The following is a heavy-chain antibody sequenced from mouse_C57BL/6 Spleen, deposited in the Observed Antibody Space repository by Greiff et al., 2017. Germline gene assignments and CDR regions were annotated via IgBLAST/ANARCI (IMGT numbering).Heavy chain of an antibody. CDR3: ARNYGSSWEFAY. V-gene: IGHV14-3*01. CDR1: GFNIKNTY. D-gene: IGHD1-1*01. CDR2: IDPANGNT. J-gene: IGHJ3*01. Sequence: DVKLVESVAELVRPGASVKLSCTASGFNIKNTYMHWVKQRPEQGLEWIGRIDPANGNTKYAPKFQGKATITADTSSNTAYLQLSSLTSEDTAIYYCARNYGSSWEFAYWGQGTLVTVSA.